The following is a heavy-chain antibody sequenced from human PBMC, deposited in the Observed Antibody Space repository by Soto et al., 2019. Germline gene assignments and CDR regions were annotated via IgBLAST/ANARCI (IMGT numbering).Heavy chain of an antibody. CDR1: GYTFTSYA. J-gene: IGHJ4*02. V-gene: IGHV1-3*01. CDR3: ARVLAYGIPAY. CDR2: INAGKGNT. D-gene: IGHD4-17*01. Sequence: QVQLVQSGAEVKKPGASVKVSCKASGYTFTSYAMHWVRQAPGQRLEWMGWINAGKGNTKYSQNLQGKVTITRDTSASTAYTELSSLSTEYTAVYYCARVLAYGIPAYWGQRTLVTVSS.